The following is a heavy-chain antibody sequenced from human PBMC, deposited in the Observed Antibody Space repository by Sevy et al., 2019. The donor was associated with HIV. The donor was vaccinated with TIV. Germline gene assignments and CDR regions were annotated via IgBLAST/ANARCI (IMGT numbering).Heavy chain of an antibody. CDR3: WRAPVGSGWYFPRGIDY. J-gene: IGHJ4*02. CDR2: IKQDGSEK. V-gene: IGHV3-7*01. Sequence: GGSLRLSCAASGFTFSTYWMTWVRPAPGKGLEWVANIKQDGSEKYYEDSVKGRLTVARDNTKNSLYLQLNSLRAEDTAIYYCWRAPVGSGWYFPRGIDYWGQGTLVTVSS. CDR1: GFTFSTYW. D-gene: IGHD6-13*01.